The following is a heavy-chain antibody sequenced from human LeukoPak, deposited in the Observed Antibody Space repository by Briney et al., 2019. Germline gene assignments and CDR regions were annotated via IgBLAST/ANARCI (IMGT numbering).Heavy chain of an antibody. D-gene: IGHD1-26*01. CDR2: FSSNGGST. CDR1: GFTFSSYA. V-gene: IGHV3-64*01. CDR3: ARVLRVGAIHDAFDI. Sequence: SGGSLRLSCAASGFTFSSYAMHWVRQAPGKGLEYVSGFSSNGGSTYYANSVKGRFTISRHNSKNTLYLQMGSLRAEDMAVYYCARVLRVGAIHDAFDIWGRGTMVTVSS. J-gene: IGHJ3*02.